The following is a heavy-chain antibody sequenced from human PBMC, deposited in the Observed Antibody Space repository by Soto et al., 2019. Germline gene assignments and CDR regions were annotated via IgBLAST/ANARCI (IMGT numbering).Heavy chain of an antibody. D-gene: IGHD2-15*01. CDR2: IYYSGST. CDR1: GGSISNYY. Sequence: QVQLQESGPGLVKPSETLSLTCTVSGGSISNYYWSWIRQPPGKGLEWIGYIYYSGSTNYTPSLKSLVTMSGDMAKNTFSLKLSSVTAADTAVYYCARGRRFQSRMGYFYYVMDVWGQGTTVTVSS. V-gene: IGHV4-59*01. J-gene: IGHJ6*02. CDR3: ARGRRFQSRMGYFYYVMDV.